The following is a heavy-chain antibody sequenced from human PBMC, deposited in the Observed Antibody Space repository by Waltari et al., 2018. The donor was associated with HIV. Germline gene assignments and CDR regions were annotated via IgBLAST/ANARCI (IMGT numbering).Heavy chain of an antibody. CDR2: ISSSGSTI. V-gene: IGHV3-48*01. D-gene: IGHD1-26*01. Sequence: EVQLVESGGGLVQPGGSLRLSCAAPGLPFSSYSMNWVRQAPGKGLEWVSYISSSGSTIYYADSVRGRFTISRDNAKNSLYLQLNSLRAEDTAVYYCARDYSGTYADFDYWGQGTLVTVSS. CDR3: ARDYSGTYADFDY. J-gene: IGHJ4*02. CDR1: GLPFSSYS.